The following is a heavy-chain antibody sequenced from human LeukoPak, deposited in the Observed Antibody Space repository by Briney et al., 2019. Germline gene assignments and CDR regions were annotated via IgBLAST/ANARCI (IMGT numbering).Heavy chain of an antibody. Sequence: GESLKISCKGSGYSFTSYWIGWVRPMPGKGLEWMGIIYPGDSDTRYSPSFQGQVTISADKSISTAYLQWSSLKASDTAMYYCARRSATRPDSSSSWYDYWGQGTLVTVSS. CDR2: IYPGDSDT. CDR1: GYSFTSYW. CDR3: ARRSATRPDSSSSWYDY. V-gene: IGHV5-51*01. D-gene: IGHD6-6*01. J-gene: IGHJ4*02.